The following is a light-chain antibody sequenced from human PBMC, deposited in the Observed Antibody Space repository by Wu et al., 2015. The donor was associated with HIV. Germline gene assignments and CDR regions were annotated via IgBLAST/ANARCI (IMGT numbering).Light chain of an antibody. CDR3: QQRTTSIA. CDR2: DAS. V-gene: IGKV3D-11*01. CDR1: EGVDKN. J-gene: IGKJ5*01. Sequence: EVVMTQSPTMMSVSPGETVTLSCWASEGVDKNLAWYQQKPGGAPRLLIHDASLRAAGVPARFIGSGSGTDFTLTIDSLEPEDFAVYYCQQRTTSIAFGQGTRLDLK.